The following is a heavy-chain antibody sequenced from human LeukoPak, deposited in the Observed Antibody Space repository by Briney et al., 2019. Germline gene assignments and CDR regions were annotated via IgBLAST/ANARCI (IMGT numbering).Heavy chain of an antibody. J-gene: IGHJ5*02. D-gene: IGHD6-13*01. Sequence: ASVKVSCKASGYTFTGYYIHWVRQAPGQGLEWMGWINPKSGGANHAQKFQGRVTMTRDTSISTAYMGLSRLRSVDTAVYYCAREDFCSSGNCFDPWGQGTLVTVSS. CDR3: AREDFCSSGNCFDP. CDR1: GYTFTGYY. CDR2: INPKSGGA. V-gene: IGHV1-2*02.